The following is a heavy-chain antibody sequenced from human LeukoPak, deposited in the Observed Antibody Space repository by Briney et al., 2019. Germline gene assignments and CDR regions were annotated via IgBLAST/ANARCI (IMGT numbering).Heavy chain of an antibody. D-gene: IGHD3-22*01. Sequence: GGSLRLSCAASGFTFSSYAMHWVRQAPGKGLEWVAVISYDGSNKYYADSVKGRFTISRDNAKNTLYLQMNSLRAEDTAVYYCARVFDYYDSSGYLVAQDYWGQGTLVTVSS. J-gene: IGHJ4*02. V-gene: IGHV3-30*04. CDR1: GFTFSSYA. CDR3: ARVFDYYDSSGYLVAQDY. CDR2: ISYDGSNK.